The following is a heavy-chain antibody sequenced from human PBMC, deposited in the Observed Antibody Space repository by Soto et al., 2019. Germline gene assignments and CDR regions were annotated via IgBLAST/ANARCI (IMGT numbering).Heavy chain of an antibody. J-gene: IGHJ6*02. D-gene: IGHD2-15*01. Sequence: GGSLRLSCAASGFIFHSYAMHWVRQAPGKGLEWVAVISSDKSYDGRTEYYADSVKGRFTVSRDNGKNTLYLQMNSLRAEDTAVYYCAKKTEGGIPATVSSGMDVWGQGTTVTVSS. V-gene: IGHV3-30*18. CDR3: AKKTEGGIPATVSSGMDV. CDR1: GFIFHSYA. CDR2: ISSDKSYDGRTE.